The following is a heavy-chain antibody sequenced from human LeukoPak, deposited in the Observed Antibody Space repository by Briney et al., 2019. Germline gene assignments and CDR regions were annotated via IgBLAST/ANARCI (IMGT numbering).Heavy chain of an antibody. J-gene: IGHJ4*02. V-gene: IGHV4-34*01. CDR2: INHSGST. D-gene: IGHD3-9*01. CDR1: GGSVSGYY. Sequence: SETLSLTCAVYGGSVSGYYWSWIRQPPGKGLEWIGEINHSGSTNYNPSLKSLVTISVDTSKNQFSLKLSSVTAADTAVYFFSRRRTRYDILTGYYRAGSGFDYWGQGTLVTVSS. CDR3: SRRRTRYDILTGYYRAGSGFDY.